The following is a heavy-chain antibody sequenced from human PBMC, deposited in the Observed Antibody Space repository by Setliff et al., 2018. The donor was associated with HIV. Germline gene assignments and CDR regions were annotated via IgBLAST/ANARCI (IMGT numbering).Heavy chain of an antibody. CDR1: GGTFSSYA. CDR3: ARDLRGGYSYGYYYYGMDV. J-gene: IGHJ6*02. D-gene: IGHD5-18*01. Sequence: SVKVSCKASGGTFSSYAISWVRQAPGQGLEWMGGIIPIFGTANYAQKFQGRVTITADESTSTAYMELSSLRSEDTAVYYCARDLRGGYSYGYYYYGMDVWGQGTTVTVSS. CDR2: IIPIFGTA. V-gene: IGHV1-69*13.